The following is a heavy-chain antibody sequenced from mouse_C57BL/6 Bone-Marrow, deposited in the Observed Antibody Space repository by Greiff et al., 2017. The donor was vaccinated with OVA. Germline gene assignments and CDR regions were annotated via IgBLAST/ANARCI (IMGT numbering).Heavy chain of an antibody. CDR3: ARRGDEDYAMDY. V-gene: IGHV1-50*01. CDR1: GYTFTSYW. Sequence: QVQLQQPGAELVKPGASVKLSCKASGYTFTSYWMQWVKQRPGQGLEWIGEIDPSDSYTNSNQKFKGKATLTVDTSSSTAYMPLSSLTSEDSGVYYCARRGDEDYAMDYWGQGTSVTVSS. CDR2: IDPSDSYT. J-gene: IGHJ4*01.